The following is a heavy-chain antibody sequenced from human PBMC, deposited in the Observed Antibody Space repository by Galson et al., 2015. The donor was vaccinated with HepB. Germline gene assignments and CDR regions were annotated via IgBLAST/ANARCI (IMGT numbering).Heavy chain of an antibody. Sequence: QSGAEVKKPGESLKISCKGSGYTFSTYWIGWVRQMPGKGLEWMAIINPGDSETRYSPSFQGQVTISADKSTSTAYLQWSSLRASDTAIYYCARHYAYVTTSPVAFDIWGRGTMVTVSS. V-gene: IGHV5-51*01. CDR2: INPGDSET. D-gene: IGHD3-10*02. CDR1: GYTFSTYW. J-gene: IGHJ3*02. CDR3: ARHYAYVTTSPVAFDI.